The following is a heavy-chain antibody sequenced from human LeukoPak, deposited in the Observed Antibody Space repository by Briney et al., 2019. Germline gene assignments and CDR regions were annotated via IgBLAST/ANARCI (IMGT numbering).Heavy chain of an antibody. Sequence: GGSLRLSCAASGFTFSSYAMNWVRQAPGKGLEWVSTISGDGGDTHYADSVRGRFTISRANSQNTLFMQMNSLRAEDTAVYYRGKSGSRHCDYFEDWGQGTMVTASS. CDR1: GFTFSSYA. D-gene: IGHD2-15*01. J-gene: IGHJ4*02. V-gene: IGHV3-23*01. CDR2: ISGDGGDT. CDR3: GKSGSRHCDYFED.